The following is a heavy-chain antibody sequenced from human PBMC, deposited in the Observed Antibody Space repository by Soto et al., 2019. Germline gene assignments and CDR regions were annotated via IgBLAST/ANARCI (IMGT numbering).Heavy chain of an antibody. V-gene: IGHV3-21*01. Sequence: GGSLRLSCAASGFTFSSYSMNWVRQAPGKGLEWVSSISSSSSYIYYADSVKGRFTISRDNAKNSLYLQMNSLRAEDTAVYYCAREDYGSGSYYPEPYFDYWGQGTLVTVSS. CDR2: ISSSSSYI. J-gene: IGHJ4*02. CDR3: AREDYGSGSYYPEPYFDY. D-gene: IGHD3-10*01. CDR1: GFTFSSYS.